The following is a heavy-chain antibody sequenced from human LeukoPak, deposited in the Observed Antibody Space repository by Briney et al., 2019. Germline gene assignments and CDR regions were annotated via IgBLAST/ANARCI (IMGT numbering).Heavy chain of an antibody. CDR2: ISNDGRST. D-gene: IGHD4-11*01. Sequence: GGSLRLSCAASTFTFSTYWMNWVRQVPGKGLVWFSRISNDGRSTSYADSVKGRFTISRDNAKNTLYLQMNSLRAEDTAVYYCAREDSTTVTFYFDYWGLGTMVAVSS. CDR3: AREDSTTVTFYFDY. J-gene: IGHJ4*02. CDR1: TFTFSTYW. V-gene: IGHV3-74*01.